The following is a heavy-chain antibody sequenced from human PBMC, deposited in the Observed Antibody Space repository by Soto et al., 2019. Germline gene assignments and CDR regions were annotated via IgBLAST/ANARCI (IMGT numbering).Heavy chain of an antibody. J-gene: IGHJ6*02. CDR2: IGTAGDT. D-gene: IGHD6-19*01. V-gene: IGHV3-13*01. Sequence: PEGSLRLSCAASGFTFSSYDMHCVRQPTGKGLEWVSAIGTAGDTYYPGSVKGRFTISRENAKNSLYLKMNSLRAGDMAVYFCARESSVAGTYYGMDVWGQGTTVTVS. CDR1: GFTFSSYD. CDR3: ARESSVAGTYYGMDV.